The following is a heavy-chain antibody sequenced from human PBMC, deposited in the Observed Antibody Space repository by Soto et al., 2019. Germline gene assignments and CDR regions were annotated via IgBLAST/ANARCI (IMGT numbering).Heavy chain of an antibody. Sequence: GSVPTLVNPTQTLTLTCTFSGFSLSTSGVGVGWIRQPPGNALEWLALIYWNDDKRYSPSLKSRLTITKDTSKNKVVLTMSNMDPVDTATYYCAHMLREGVVSWLQWFDPWGQGTLVTVHS. J-gene: IGHJ5*02. CDR2: IYWNDDK. V-gene: IGHV2-5*01. CDR3: AHMLREGVVSWLQWFDP. CDR1: GFSLSTSGVG. D-gene: IGHD3-16*01.